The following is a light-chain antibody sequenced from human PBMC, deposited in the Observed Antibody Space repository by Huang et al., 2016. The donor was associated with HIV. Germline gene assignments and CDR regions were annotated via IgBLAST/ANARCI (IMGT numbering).Light chain of an antibody. CDR3: QQYDNWPLT. J-gene: IGKJ5*01. Sequence: ERVMTQSPATLSVAPGERVTRTCRASHSLSSNLAWYQQKPGQAPRFLIHGASARATGVPARFSGSGSGTEFTLAISSLQSEDSGVDFCQQYDNWPLTFGQGTRLEIK. CDR1: HSLSSN. V-gene: IGKV3-15*01. CDR2: GAS.